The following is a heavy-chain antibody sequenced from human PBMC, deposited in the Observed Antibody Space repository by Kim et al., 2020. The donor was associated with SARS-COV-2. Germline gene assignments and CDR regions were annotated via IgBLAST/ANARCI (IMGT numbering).Heavy chain of an antibody. V-gene: IGHV3-23*01. CDR2: ISSSGVSK. CDR1: GFTFGSYA. J-gene: IGHJ4*01. CDR3: AKIADIDSTNYIFYY. D-gene: IGHD5-12*01. Sequence: GGSLRLSCVASGFTFGSYAMSWVRQAPGKGLEWVSVISSSGVSKYYADSVRGRFTISRDNSKNMLYLQMNSLTAEDTAVYYCAKIADIDSTNYIFYYW.